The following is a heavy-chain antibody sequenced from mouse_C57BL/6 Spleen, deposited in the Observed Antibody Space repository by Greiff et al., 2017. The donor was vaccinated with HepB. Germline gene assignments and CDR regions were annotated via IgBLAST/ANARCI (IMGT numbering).Heavy chain of an antibody. Sequence: EVQGVESGGGLVKPGGSLKLSCAASGFTFSSYAMSWVRQTPAKRLEWVATISDGGSYTYYPDNVKGRFTISRDNAKNNLYLQMSHLKSEDTAMYYCARDRAWFAYWGQGTLVTVSA. CDR1: GFTFSSYA. J-gene: IGHJ3*01. CDR3: ARDRAWFAY. D-gene: IGHD3-1*01. V-gene: IGHV5-4*01. CDR2: ISDGGSYT.